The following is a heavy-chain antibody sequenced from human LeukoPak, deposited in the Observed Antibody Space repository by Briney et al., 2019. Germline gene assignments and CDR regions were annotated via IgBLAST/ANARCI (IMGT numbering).Heavy chain of an antibody. CDR1: GFTFSSYW. Sequence: GGSPRLSCAASGFTFSSYWMHWVRQAPGKGLVWVSRINSDGSSTSYADSVKGRLTISRDNAKNTLYLQMNSLRAEDTAVYYCARVAGGSSPYYFDYWGRGTLVTVSS. CDR3: ARVAGGSSPYYFDY. D-gene: IGHD6-13*01. V-gene: IGHV3-74*01. CDR2: INSDGSST. J-gene: IGHJ4*02.